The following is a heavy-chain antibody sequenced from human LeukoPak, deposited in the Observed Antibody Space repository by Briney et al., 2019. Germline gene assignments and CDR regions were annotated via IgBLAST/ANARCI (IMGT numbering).Heavy chain of an antibody. CDR2: IIPFFGTA. V-gene: IGHV1-69*06. D-gene: IGHD5/OR15-5a*01. J-gene: IGHJ6*04. CDR1: VGTFSRYV. CDR3: ARGRSTGVSPRYYYYGMDV. Sequence: GASVKVSCKASVGTFSRYVISWVRQAPGQGREWMGGIIPFFGTANYAQKLPARVTIPADNSTSTAYMKLSSLRSDDTAVYYSARGRSTGVSPRYYYYGMDVWGKGTTVTVSS.